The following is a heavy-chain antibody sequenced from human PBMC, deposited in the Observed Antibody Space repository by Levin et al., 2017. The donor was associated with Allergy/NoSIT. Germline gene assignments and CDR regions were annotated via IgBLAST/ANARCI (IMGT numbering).Heavy chain of an antibody. D-gene: IGHD2-21*02. Sequence: GGSLRLSCAASGFTFSSYAMSWVRQAPGKGLEWVSAISGSGGSTYYADSVKGRFTISRDKSKNTLYLQMNSLRAEDTAVYSCARPTYCGGDCYRDGFDYWGQGTLVTVSS. CDR3: ARPTYCGGDCYRDGFDY. CDR2: ISGSGGST. J-gene: IGHJ4*02. CDR1: GFTFSSYA. V-gene: IGHV3-23*01.